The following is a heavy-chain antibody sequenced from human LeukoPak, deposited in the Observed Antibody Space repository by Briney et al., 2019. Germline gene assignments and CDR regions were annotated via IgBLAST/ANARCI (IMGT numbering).Heavy chain of an antibody. D-gene: IGHD2-15*01. J-gene: IGHJ4*02. CDR3: AREYCSGGSCFADY. CDR2: IRNSDGMT. CDR1: GFSINTYT. Sequence: GGSLRLSCDASGFSINTYTMYWVRQAPGQGLEWVSGIRNSDGMTYYADSVRGRFTISTDNSKNTLYLQMNSLRAEDTAVYYCAREYCSGGSCFADYWGQGTLVTVSS. V-gene: IGHV3-23*01.